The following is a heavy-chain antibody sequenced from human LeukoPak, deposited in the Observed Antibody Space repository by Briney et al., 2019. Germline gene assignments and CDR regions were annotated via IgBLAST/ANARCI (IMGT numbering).Heavy chain of an antibody. D-gene: IGHD6-13*01. J-gene: IGHJ3*02. CDR2: IKQDGSEK. CDR3: ARRSRSSSWYRLYAFDI. V-gene: IGHV3-7*01. CDR1: GFTFSSYW. Sequence: PGGSLRLSCAASGFTFSSYWMSWVRQAPGKGLEWVANIKQDGSEKYYVDSVKGRFTISRDNAKNSLYLQMNSLRAEDTAVYYCARRSRSSSWYRLYAFDIWGQGTMVTVSS.